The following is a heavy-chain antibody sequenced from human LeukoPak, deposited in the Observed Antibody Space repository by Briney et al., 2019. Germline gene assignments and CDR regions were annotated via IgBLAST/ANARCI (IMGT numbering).Heavy chain of an antibody. CDR1: GFTFSSYT. CDR3: ARVRVFCSSTSCSYFDY. V-gene: IGHV3-23*01. D-gene: IGHD2-2*01. CDR2: ISASGGNT. J-gene: IGHJ4*02. Sequence: GGSLRLSCAASGFTFSSYTMSWVRQAPAKGLEWVSAISASGGNTYYADSVRGRFTISRDNSKNTLYLQMNSLRAEDTAVYYCARVRVFCSSTSCSYFDYWGQGTLVTVSS.